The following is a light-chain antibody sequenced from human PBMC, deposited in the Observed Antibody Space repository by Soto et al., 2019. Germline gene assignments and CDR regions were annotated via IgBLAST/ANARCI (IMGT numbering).Light chain of an antibody. CDR2: GAS. Sequence: EIVMTQSPATLSVSPGERATLSCRASQSVSSNLAWYQQKPGQAPRLLIYGASTRATGISARFSGSGSGTEFTLTISSLQSEDFAVYCCQQYNNWPPTFGQGTKVEIK. CDR3: QQYNNWPPT. CDR1: QSVSSN. V-gene: IGKV3-15*01. J-gene: IGKJ1*01.